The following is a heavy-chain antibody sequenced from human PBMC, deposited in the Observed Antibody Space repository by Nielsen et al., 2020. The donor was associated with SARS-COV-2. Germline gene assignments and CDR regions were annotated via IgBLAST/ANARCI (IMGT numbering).Heavy chain of an antibody. Sequence: GESLKISCAASGFTFTSNAMAWVRQAPAKGLEWVSGIRGSGDKTYYADSVKGRFTISRDNSKNTVYLEMNRLKVEDTALYFCARFGRIVDVEDGTTFPDVFDVWGQGTLVTVSS. CDR2: IRGSGDKT. CDR3: ARFGRIVDVEDGTTFPDVFDV. J-gene: IGHJ3*01. CDR1: GFTFTSNA. D-gene: IGHD1-7*01. V-gene: IGHV3-23*01.